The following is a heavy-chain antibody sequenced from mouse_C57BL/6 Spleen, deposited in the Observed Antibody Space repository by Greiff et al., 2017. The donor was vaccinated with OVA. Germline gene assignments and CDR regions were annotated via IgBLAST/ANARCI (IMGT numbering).Heavy chain of an antibody. CDR2: FYPGSGSI. V-gene: IGHV1-62-2*01. D-gene: IGHD2-2*01. CDR1: GYTFTEYT. CDR3: ARHESYGYDPAWFAY. J-gene: IGHJ3*01. Sequence: VKLMESGAELVKPGASVKLSCKASGYTFTEYTIHWVKQRSGQGLEWIGWFYPGSGSIKYNEKFKDKATLTADKSSSTVYMELSRLTSEDSAVYFCARHESYGYDPAWFAYWGQGTLVTVSA.